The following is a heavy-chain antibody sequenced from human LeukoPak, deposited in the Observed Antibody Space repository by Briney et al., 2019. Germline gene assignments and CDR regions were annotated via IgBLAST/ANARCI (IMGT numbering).Heavy chain of an antibody. CDR1: GFTFSSYG. CDR2: IRYDGSNK. J-gene: IGHJ3*02. V-gene: IGHV3-30*02. CDR3: ITDPGAWEPI. Sequence: PGGSLRLSCAASGFTFSSYGMHWVRQAPGKGLEWVAFIRYDGSNKYYADPVKGRFTISRDNSKNTLYLQMNSLKTEDTAVYYCITDPGAWEPIWGQGTLVTVSS. D-gene: IGHD1-26*01.